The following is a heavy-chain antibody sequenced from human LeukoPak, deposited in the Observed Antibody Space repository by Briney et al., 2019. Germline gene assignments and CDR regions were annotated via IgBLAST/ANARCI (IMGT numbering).Heavy chain of an antibody. CDR2: IYSGGST. CDR1: GFTVSSNY. J-gene: IGHJ4*02. Sequence: GGSLILSCAASGFTVSSNYMSWVRQAPGKGLEWVSVIYSGGSTYYADSVKGRFTISRDNSKNTLYLQMNSLRAEDTAVYYCAREYYFDYWGQGTLVTVSS. CDR3: AREYYFDY. V-gene: IGHV3-66*02.